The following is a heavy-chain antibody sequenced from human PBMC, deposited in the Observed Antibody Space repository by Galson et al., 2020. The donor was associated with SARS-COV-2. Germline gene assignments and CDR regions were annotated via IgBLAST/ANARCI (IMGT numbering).Heavy chain of an antibody. V-gene: IGHV3-64D*06. J-gene: IGHJ4*02. CDR1: GFTFSNYA. D-gene: IGHD1-1*01. CDR2: IKSSGGDT. Sequence: GGSLRLSCLASGFTFSNYALFWVRQAPGKGLEYVSVIKSSGGDTYYAESVKGRFVISRDNSRDTLFLQMNTLRAEDTAVYYCVLLGTRFLGESHLDLWGQGTRVTVSS. CDR3: VLLGTRFLGESHLDL.